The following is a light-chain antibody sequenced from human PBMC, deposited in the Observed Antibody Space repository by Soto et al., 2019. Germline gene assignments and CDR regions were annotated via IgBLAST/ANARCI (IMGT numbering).Light chain of an antibody. CDR2: DAS. CDR3: QQRINWPPT. CDR1: QSVSRY. Sequence: EIVLTQSPATLSLSPGETATLSCTASQSVSRYLAWYQHKPGQAPRLLIHDASTRATGVPARFSSSGSGTDFTLTISSLEPEDFAVYYCQQRINWPPTFGQGTKVEIK. J-gene: IGKJ1*01. V-gene: IGKV3-11*01.